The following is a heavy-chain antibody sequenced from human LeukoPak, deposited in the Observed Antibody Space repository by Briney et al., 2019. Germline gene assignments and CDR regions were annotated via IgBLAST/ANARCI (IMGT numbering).Heavy chain of an antibody. CDR1: DDSISTYC. Sequence: SESLSLTCTVADDSISTYCWSWVRQPPGRGLGWLGNILFIGSTKTNPSLKSRVTLSGAASKNQLSRNLTSVTAADTAGFYCAGRRQVSCYSPYAFDIWGRGTMVTVSS. CDR3: AGRRQVSCYSPYAFDI. D-gene: IGHD2-15*01. CDR2: ILFIGST. V-gene: IGHV4-59*08. J-gene: IGHJ3*02.